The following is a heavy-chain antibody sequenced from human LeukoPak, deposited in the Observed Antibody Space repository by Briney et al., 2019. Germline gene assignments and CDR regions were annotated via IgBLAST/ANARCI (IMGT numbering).Heavy chain of an antibody. CDR1: GFTFSIYA. D-gene: IGHD3-10*01. CDR3: GKVHGSGSYSHGSLYYYYMDV. V-gene: IGHV3-23*01. J-gene: IGHJ6*03. Sequence: GGSLRLSCAASGFTFSIYAMSWVRQAPGKGLEWVSAISGSGGSTYYADSVKGRFTISRDNSKNTLYLRMNSLRAEDTTVYYCGKVHGSGSYSHGSLYYYYMDVWGKGTTVTVSS. CDR2: ISGSGGST.